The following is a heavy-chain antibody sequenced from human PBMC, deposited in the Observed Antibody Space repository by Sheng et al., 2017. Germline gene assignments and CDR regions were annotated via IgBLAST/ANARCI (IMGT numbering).Heavy chain of an antibody. CDR1: GGTFSSYA. Sequence: QVQLVQSGAEVKKPGSSVKVSCKASGGTFSSYAISWVRQAPGQGLEWMGGIIPILGIANYAQKFQGRVTITADKSTSTAYMELSSLRSEDTAVYYCARVPTGTHYYYYMDVWGQGTTVTVSS. V-gene: IGHV1-69*10. CDR2: IIPILGIA. J-gene: IGHJ6*03. D-gene: IGHD1-1*01. CDR3: ARVPTGTHYYYYMDV.